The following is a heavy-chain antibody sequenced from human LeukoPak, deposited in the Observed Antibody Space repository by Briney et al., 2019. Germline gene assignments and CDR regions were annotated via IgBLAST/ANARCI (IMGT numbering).Heavy chain of an antibody. V-gene: IGHV4-59*08. CDR2: IYDSGST. Sequence: SETLSLTCTVSGGSISNYYWSWIRQPPGKGLEWIGYIYDSGSTNYNPSLKSRVTISADTSKNQLSLKLSSATAADTAVYYCATTLSICTTCAAYWGQGTLVTVSS. CDR3: ATTLSICTTCAAY. J-gene: IGHJ4*02. CDR1: GGSISNYY. D-gene: IGHD2-2*01.